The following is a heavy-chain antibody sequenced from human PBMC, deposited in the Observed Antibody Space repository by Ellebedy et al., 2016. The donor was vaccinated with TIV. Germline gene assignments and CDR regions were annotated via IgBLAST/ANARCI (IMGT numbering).Heavy chain of an antibody. CDR2: ISYDGSNK. V-gene: IGHV3-30-3*01. CDR1: GFTFSSYA. J-gene: IGHJ4*02. CDR3: ARDRESVTLNFDY. Sequence: GESLKISCAASGFTFSSYAMHWVRQAPGKGLEWVAVISYDGSNKYYADSVKGRFTISRDNSKNTLYLQMNSLRAEDTAVYYCARDRESVTLNFDYWGQGTLVTVSS. D-gene: IGHD4-11*01.